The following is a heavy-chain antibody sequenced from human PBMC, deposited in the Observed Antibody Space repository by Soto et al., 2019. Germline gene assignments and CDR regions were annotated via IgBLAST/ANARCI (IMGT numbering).Heavy chain of an antibody. Sequence: QVQLQESGPGLVKPSETLSLTCTVSGGSVSSGSYYWSWIRQPPGKGLEWIGYIYYSGSTNYNPSLKSRVTLSVDTSKNQFSLKLSSVTAADTAVYYCARGEWLVRQFDYWGQGTLVTVSS. V-gene: IGHV4-61*01. CDR3: ARGEWLVRQFDY. D-gene: IGHD6-19*01. CDR1: GGSVSSGSYY. J-gene: IGHJ4*02. CDR2: IYYSGST.